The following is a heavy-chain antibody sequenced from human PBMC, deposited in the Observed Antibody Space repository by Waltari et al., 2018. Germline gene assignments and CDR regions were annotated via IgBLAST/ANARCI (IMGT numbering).Heavy chain of an antibody. CDR2: FDPEDGET. CDR3: ATESIAVAGTGYYYYGMDV. CDR1: GYTLTELS. Sequence: QVQLVQSGAEVKKPGASVKVSCKVSGYTLTELSMHWVRQAPGKGLEWMGGFDPEDGETIYAQKFQGRVTMTEDTSTDTAYMELSSLRSEDTAVYYCATESIAVAGTGYYYYGMDVWGQGTTVTVSS. D-gene: IGHD6-19*01. V-gene: IGHV1-24*01. J-gene: IGHJ6*02.